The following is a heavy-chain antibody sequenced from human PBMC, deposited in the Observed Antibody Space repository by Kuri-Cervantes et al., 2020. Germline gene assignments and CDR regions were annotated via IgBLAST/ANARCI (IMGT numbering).Heavy chain of an antibody. Sequence: ASVKVSCKASGYTFTSYGISWVRQAPGQGLEWMGIINPSGGSTSYAQKFQGRVTMTRDTSTSTVYMELSSLRSEDTAVYYCARVIGYCSGGSCYERGFDPWGQGTLVTVSS. V-gene: IGHV1-46*01. CDR2: INPSGGST. D-gene: IGHD2-15*01. CDR3: ARVIGYCSGGSCYERGFDP. CDR1: GYTFTSYG. J-gene: IGHJ5*02.